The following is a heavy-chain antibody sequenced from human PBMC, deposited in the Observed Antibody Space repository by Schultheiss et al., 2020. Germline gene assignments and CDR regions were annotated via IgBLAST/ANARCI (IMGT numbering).Heavy chain of an antibody. D-gene: IGHD1-26*01. CDR2: TYPGDSDT. CDR3: ARTSGLWELGSFDY. J-gene: IGHJ4*02. Sequence: GESLKISCKGSGHSFTTYWIDWVRQMPGKGLEWMGITYPGDSDTKNSPSFQGQVTISADKSISTAYLQWSSLKASDTAMYYCARTSGLWELGSFDYWGQGTLVTVSS. V-gene: IGHV5-51*01. CDR1: GHSFTTYW.